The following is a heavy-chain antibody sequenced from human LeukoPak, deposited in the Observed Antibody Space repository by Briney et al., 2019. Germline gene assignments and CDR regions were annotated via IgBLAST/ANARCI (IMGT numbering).Heavy chain of an antibody. V-gene: IGHV1-18*01. Sequence: ASAKVSCKASGYTFSSYGISWVRQAPGQGLEWMGWISGYNGNTNYAEKLQGRVTMTTDTSTSTVYMELRSLRSADTAVYYCARDTHRTSDAFDIWGQGTMVTVSS. CDR3: ARDTHRTSDAFDI. CDR1: GYTFSSYG. CDR2: ISGYNGNT. J-gene: IGHJ3*02.